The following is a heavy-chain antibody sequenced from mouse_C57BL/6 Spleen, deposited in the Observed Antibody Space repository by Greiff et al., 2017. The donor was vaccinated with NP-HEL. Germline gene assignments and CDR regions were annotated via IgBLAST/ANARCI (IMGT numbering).Heavy chain of an antibody. CDR1: GYTFTEYT. D-gene: IGHD3-2*02. CDR2: FYPGSGSI. J-gene: IGHJ4*01. V-gene: IGHV1-62-2*01. Sequence: QVQLKQSGAELVKPGASVKLSCKASGYTFTEYTIHWVKQRSGQGLEWIGWFYPGSGSIKYNEKFKDKATLTADKSSSTVYMELSRLTSEDSAVYFCARHGRQLRLPYYYAMDYWGQGTSVTVSS. CDR3: ARHGRQLRLPYYYAMDY.